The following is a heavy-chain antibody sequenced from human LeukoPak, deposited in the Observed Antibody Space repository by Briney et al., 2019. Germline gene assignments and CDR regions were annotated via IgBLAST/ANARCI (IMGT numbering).Heavy chain of an antibody. V-gene: IGHV4-39*01. Sequence: SENLSLTCTVSGGSISSSSYYWGWLRQPPGKGLEWIGSIYYTGSTYYNPSLKSRATISVETSKNQCSLKLSSVTAADTALYYCAGIGGRGYCSSTSCPQVFYYYYYGMDVWGHGTTVTVSS. CDR1: GGSISSSSYY. J-gene: IGHJ6*02. D-gene: IGHD2-2*01. CDR3: AGIGGRGYCSSTSCPQVFYYYYYGMDV. CDR2: IYYTGST.